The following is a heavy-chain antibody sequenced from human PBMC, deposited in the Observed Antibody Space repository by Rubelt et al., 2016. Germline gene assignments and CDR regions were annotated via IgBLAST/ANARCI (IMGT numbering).Heavy chain of an antibody. D-gene: IGHD6-6*01. CDR1: GYTFTSYG. V-gene: IGHV1-18*01. Sequence: QVQLVQSGAEVKKPGASVKVSCKASGYTFTSYGISWVRQAPGQGLEWMGWISAYNGNTNYAQKVKGRVTMTSDTSTGTAYMELRSLRSDDTAVYYCARDRIRIAARQGWYFDLWGRGTLVTVSS. J-gene: IGHJ2*01. CDR3: ARDRIRIAARQGWYFDL. CDR2: ISAYNGNT.